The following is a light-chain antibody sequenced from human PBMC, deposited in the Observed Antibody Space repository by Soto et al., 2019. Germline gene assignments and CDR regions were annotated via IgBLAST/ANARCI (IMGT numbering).Light chain of an antibody. CDR2: KAS. V-gene: IGKV1-5*03. CDR3: QQYNEYWT. CDR1: QSIGNW. J-gene: IGKJ1*01. Sequence: DIQMTQSPSTLSASVGDRVTITCRASQSIGNWLAWYQQKPGKAPKLLIYKASSLESGVPSRFSGSGSGTEFTLTISSLQPDDFATFYCQQYNEYWTFGQGTTVEIK.